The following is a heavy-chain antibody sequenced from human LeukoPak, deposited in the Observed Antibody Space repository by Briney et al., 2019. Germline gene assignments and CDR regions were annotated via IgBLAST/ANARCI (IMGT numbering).Heavy chain of an antibody. CDR1: GYSISSGYY. J-gene: IGHJ3*02. D-gene: IGHD3-22*01. CDR3: ARALYYYDSSGYDAAQGEHAFDI. Sequence: SETLSLTCTVSGYSISSGYYWGWIRQPPGKGLEWIGSIYHSGSTYYNPSLKSRVTISVDTSKNQFSLKLSSVTAADTAVFYCARALYYYDSSGYDAAQGEHAFDIWGQGTMVTVSS. V-gene: IGHV4-38-2*02. CDR2: IYHSGST.